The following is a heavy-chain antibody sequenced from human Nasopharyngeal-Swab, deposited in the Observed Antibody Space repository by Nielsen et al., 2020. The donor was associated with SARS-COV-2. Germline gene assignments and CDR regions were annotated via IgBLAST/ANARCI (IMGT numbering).Heavy chain of an antibody. CDR1: GFTFSSYA. CDR3: ARSIAAAGKGGSFDY. J-gene: IGHJ4*02. V-gene: IGHV3-30-3*01. D-gene: IGHD6-13*01. CDR2: ISYDGSNK. Sequence: GGSLRLSCAASGFTFSSYAMHWVRQAPGKGLEWVAVISYDGSNKYYADSVKGRFTISRDNSKNTLYLQMNSLRAEDTAVYYCARSIAAAGKGGSFDYWGQGTLVTVSS.